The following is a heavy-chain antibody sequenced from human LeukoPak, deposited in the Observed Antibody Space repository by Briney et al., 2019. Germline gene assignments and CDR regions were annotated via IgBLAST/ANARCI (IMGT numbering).Heavy chain of an antibody. CDR3: ASIGGTSLEY. CDR2: INPNSGGT. D-gene: IGHD4-23*01. J-gene: IGHJ4*02. CDR1: GYTFTDHY. V-gene: IGHV1-2*02. Sequence: GASVKVSCKASGYTFTDHYMHWVRQAPGQGLEWVGWINPNSGGTNYAQKFQGRVTMTRDTSINTAYMDVSRLRSDDTAVYYCASIGGTSLEYWGQGTLVTVSS.